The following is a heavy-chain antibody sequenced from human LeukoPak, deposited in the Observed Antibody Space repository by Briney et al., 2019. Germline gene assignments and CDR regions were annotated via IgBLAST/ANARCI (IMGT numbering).Heavy chain of an antibody. J-gene: IGHJ4*02. CDR2: IYYRGST. CDR3: AGAGNSGYFPPGYFDY. CDR1: GGSISNYY. Sequence: SETLSLTCTVSGGSISNYYWSWIRQPPGKGLEWIGYIYYRGSTNYNPSLKSRVTISLDPSKNQFSLKLSSVTAADTAVYYCAGAGNSGYFPPGYFDYWGQGDLVSVSS. D-gene: IGHD3-22*01. V-gene: IGHV4-59*08.